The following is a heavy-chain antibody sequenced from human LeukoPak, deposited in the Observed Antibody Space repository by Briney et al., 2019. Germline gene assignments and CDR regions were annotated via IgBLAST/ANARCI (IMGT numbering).Heavy chain of an antibody. CDR2: INPNSGGT. CDR3: ARRDYSNYAEYFQH. Sequence: ASVKVSCKSSGYTFTGYYMHWVRQAPGQGLEWMGWINPNSGGTNYAQKFQGRVTMTRDTSISTAYMELSRLRSDDTAVYYCARRDYSNYAEYFQHWGQGTLVTVSS. J-gene: IGHJ1*01. V-gene: IGHV1-2*02. CDR1: GYTFTGYY. D-gene: IGHD4-11*01.